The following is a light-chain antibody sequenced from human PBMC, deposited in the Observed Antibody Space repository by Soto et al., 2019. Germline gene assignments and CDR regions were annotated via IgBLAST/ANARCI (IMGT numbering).Light chain of an antibody. Sequence: EIQMTQSPSTLSSSVGDRVTITCRASQSLSGWLAWYQQKPGKAPKLLIYKTSTLESGVPSRFSGSGYGTQFTLTITSLQPDDFATYYCLQYNSLYTFGQGTKVDIK. CDR2: KTS. J-gene: IGKJ2*01. V-gene: IGKV1-5*03. CDR1: QSLSGW. CDR3: LQYNSLYT.